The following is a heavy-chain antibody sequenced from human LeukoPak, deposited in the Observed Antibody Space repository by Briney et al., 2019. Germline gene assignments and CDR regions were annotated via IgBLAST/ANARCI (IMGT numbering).Heavy chain of an antibody. V-gene: IGHV5-51*01. J-gene: IGHJ5*02. CDR3: ARAYSGSWYH. D-gene: IGHD6-13*01. Sequence: GESLKISCKASGYIFTTSWIGWVRPMPGKGLEWMGIIYPGDSDTRYSPSFQGQVTISADKSISTAYLQWSSLKASDTAMYYCARAYSGSWYHWGQGTLVTVSS. CDR1: GYIFTTSW. CDR2: IYPGDSDT.